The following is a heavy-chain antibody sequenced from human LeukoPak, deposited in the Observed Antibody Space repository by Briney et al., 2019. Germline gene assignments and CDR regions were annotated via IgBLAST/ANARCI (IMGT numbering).Heavy chain of an antibody. CDR1: GFTFDDYA. Sequence: GGSLRLSCAASGFTFDDYAMHWVRQAPGKGLEWVSGISWNSGSIGYADSVKGRFTISRDNAKDSLYLQMNSLRAEDTALYYCAKAATGAAIKDWFDPWGQGTLVTVSS. J-gene: IGHJ5*02. V-gene: IGHV3-9*01. CDR3: AKAATGAAIKDWFDP. CDR2: ISWNSGSI. D-gene: IGHD2-2*01.